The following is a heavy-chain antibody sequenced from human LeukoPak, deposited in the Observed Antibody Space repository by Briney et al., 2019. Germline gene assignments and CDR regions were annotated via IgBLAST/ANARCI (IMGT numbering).Heavy chain of an antibody. J-gene: IGHJ4*02. CDR1: GFIFSGFS. CDR3: ARDLYYDILTAPPAFRDFDY. V-gene: IGHV3-21*01. CDR2: ISSSSGYI. D-gene: IGHD3-9*01. Sequence: SGGSLRLSCAASGFIFSGFSMNWVRQTPGKGLEWVSSISSSSGYIYYADSVKGRFTISRDNAKNSLYLQMNSLRAEDTAVYYCARDLYYDILTAPPAFRDFDYWGQGTLVTVSS.